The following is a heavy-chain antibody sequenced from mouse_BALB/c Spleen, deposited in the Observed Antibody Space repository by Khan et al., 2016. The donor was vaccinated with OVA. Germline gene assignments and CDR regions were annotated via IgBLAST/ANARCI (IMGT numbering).Heavy chain of an antibody. Sequence: EVELQESGGDLVKTGGSLKLSCAASGFTFSTYGMSWVRQTPDKRLEWVATISSGGHYTYYIDSVKGRFTISRDNAKNILYLQMTSLRSEDTAMYYCARLAYYYNCEGFAYWGQGTLVTVSA. D-gene: IGHD1-1*01. V-gene: IGHV5-6*01. CDR2: ISSGGHYT. CDR3: ARLAYYYNCEGFAY. J-gene: IGHJ3*01. CDR1: GFTFSTYG.